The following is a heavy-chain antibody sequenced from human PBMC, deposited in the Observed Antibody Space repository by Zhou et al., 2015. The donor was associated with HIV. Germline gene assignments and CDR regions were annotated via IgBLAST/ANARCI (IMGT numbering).Heavy chain of an antibody. V-gene: IGHV7-4-1*02. D-gene: IGHD2-2*01. J-gene: IGHJ4*02. CDR2: INTNTGNP. Sequence: QVQLVQSGSELKKPGASVKVSCKASGYTFTSYAMNWVRQAPGQGLEWMGWINTNTGNPTYAQGFTGRFVFSLDTSVSTAYLQISSLKAEDTAVYYCARGIVVPAAQSVWVFDYWGQGTLVTVSS. CDR3: ARGIVVPAAQSVWVFDY. CDR1: GYTFTSYA.